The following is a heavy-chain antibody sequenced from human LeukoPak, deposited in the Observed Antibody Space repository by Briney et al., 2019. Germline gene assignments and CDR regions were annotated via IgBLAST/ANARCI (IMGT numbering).Heavy chain of an antibody. V-gene: IGHV3-43*02. CDR2: ISGDGGST. D-gene: IGHD3-22*01. CDR3: AKDTADYYDSSGYYPSLFDY. Sequence: GSLRLSCAASGFTFDDYAMHWVRQAPGKGLEWVSLISGDGGSTYYADSAKGRFTISRDNSKNSLYLQMNSLRTEDTALYYCAKDTADYYDSSGYYPSLFDYWGQGTLVTVSS. J-gene: IGHJ4*02. CDR1: GFTFDDYA.